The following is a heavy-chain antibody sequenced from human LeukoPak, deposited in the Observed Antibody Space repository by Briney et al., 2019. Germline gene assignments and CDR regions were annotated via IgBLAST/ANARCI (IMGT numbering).Heavy chain of an antibody. CDR1: GFTFSSYG. CDR3: AKDASYYGSGSDWFDP. V-gene: IGHV3-30*02. D-gene: IGHD3-10*01. CDR2: IRYDGSNK. J-gene: IGHJ5*02. Sequence: GGSLRLSCAASGFTFSSYGMHWVRQAPGKGLEWVAFIRYDGSNKYYADSVKGRFTISRDNSKNTLYLQMNSLRAEDTAVYYCAKDASYYGSGSDWFDPWGQGTLVTVSS.